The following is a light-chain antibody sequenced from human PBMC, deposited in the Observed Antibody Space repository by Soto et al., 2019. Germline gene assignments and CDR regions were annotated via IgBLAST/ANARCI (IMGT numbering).Light chain of an antibody. CDR1: TSNIGSNY. Sequence: VLTQPPSASGTPWQGVTISCSGSTSNIGSNYVYWYQQLPGTAPKLLIYRNNQRPSGVPDRFSGSKSGTSASLAISGLRSDDEADYFCATWDDSLNGFYVFGTGTKVTVL. CDR2: RNN. V-gene: IGLV1-47*01. J-gene: IGLJ1*01. CDR3: ATWDDSLNGFYV.